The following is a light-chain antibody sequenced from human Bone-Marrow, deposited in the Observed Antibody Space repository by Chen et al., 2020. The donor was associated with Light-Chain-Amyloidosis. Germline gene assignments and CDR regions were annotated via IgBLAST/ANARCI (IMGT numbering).Light chain of an antibody. J-gene: IGLJ3*02. CDR1: RSNLGAGYN. V-gene: IGLV1-40*01. CDR2: DNN. Sequence: QSVLTQPPSVSGAPGQKVTISCTGSRSNLGAGYNVHWYQQLPGTAPKLLIYDNNNRPSGVTDLFSGSKCGTSDFLAITGLQADDEADYYCQSYDMSLYSAVFGGGTKLTVL. CDR3: QSYDMSLYSAV.